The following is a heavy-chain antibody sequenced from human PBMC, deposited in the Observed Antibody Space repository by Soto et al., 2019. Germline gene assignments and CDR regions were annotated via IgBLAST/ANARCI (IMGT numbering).Heavy chain of an antibody. J-gene: IGHJ6*04. CDR1: GGSISSSSYY. V-gene: IGHV4-39*01. D-gene: IGHD2-2*01. Sequence: PEETLSLTCTVSGGSISSSSYYWGWIRQPPGKGLEWIGSNYYSGSTYYNPSLKSRVTISVDTSKNQFSLKLSSVTAADTAVYYCASTYCSSTSCYLGLDVWGKGTTVTVSS. CDR3: ASTYCSSTSCYLGLDV. CDR2: NYYSGST.